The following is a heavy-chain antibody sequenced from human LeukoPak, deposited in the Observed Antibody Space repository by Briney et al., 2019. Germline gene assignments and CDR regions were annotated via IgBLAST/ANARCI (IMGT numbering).Heavy chain of an antibody. V-gene: IGHV3-23*01. CDR2: ISGSGGST. D-gene: IGHD3-10*01. CDR3: AKDRGYGSGKTHIFDY. CDR1: GFTFSSYA. J-gene: IGHJ4*02. Sequence: PGGSLRLSCAASGFTFSSYAMSWVRQAPGKGLEWVSAISGSGGSTYYADSVKGRFTISRDNSKNTLYLQTNSLRAEDTAVYYCAKDRGYGSGKTHIFDYWGQGTLVTVSS.